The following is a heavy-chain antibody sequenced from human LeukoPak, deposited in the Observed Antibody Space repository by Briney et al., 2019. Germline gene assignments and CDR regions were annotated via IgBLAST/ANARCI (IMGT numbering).Heavy chain of an antibody. CDR3: ARDRSGGDPFDY. J-gene: IGHJ4*02. Sequence: GSLRLSCAASGFTFSSYAMHWVRQAPGKGLEWVAVISYDGSNKYYADSVKGRFTISRDNSKNTLYLQMNSLRAEDTAVYYCARDRSGGDPFDYWGQGTLVTVSS. CDR1: GFTFSSYA. V-gene: IGHV3-30*04. CDR2: ISYDGSNK. D-gene: IGHD4-17*01.